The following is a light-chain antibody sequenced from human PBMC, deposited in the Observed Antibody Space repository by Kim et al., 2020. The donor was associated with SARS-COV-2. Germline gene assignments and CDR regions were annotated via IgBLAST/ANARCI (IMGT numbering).Light chain of an antibody. V-gene: IGKV2-24*01. J-gene: IGKJ2*01. CDR1: HSLVHSDGNTY. CDR3: TQSTQFPYT. Sequence: HAASISCMSGHSLVHSDGNTYLSWLQQRPGQPPRLLIYKIASRFSGVPDRFSGSGAGTDFTLKISRVEAEDFGVYYCTQSTQFPYTFGQGTKLEI. CDR2: KIA.